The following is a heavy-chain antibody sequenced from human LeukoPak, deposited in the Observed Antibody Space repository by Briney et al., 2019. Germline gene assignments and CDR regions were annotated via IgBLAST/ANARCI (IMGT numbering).Heavy chain of an antibody. CDR1: GFTFSSYA. V-gene: IGHV3-23*01. CDR3: ARDYADYVGYFFFDY. Sequence: PGGSLRLSCAASGFTFSSYAMSWVRQAPGKGLEWVSAISGSGGSTYYADSVKGRFTIFRDNSKNTLYLQMNSLRAEDTAVYYCARDYADYVGYFFFDYWGQGTLVTVSS. CDR2: ISGSGGST. J-gene: IGHJ4*02. D-gene: IGHD4-17*01.